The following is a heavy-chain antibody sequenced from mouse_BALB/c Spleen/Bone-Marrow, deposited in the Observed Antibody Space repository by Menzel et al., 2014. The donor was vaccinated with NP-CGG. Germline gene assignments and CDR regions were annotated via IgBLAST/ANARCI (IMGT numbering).Heavy chain of an antibody. D-gene: IGHD1-1*01. CDR3: ARSTWSYYNGMDY. J-gene: IGHJ4*01. Sequence: DVMLVESGGGLVQPGGSRKLSCAASGSTFSSFGIHWVRQAPEKGLEWVAYISGVSSTIYYADTVKGRFTISRDNPKNTLFLQMTSLRSEDTAMYYCARSTWSYYNGMDYWGQGTSVTVSS. CDR2: ISGVSSTI. V-gene: IGHV5-17*02. CDR1: GSTFSSFG.